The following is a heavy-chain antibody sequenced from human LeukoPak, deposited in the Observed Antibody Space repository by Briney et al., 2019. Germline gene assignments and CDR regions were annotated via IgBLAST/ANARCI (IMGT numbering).Heavy chain of an antibody. CDR2: IRYDGSNK. D-gene: IGHD1-26*01. CDR3: ARAGIVGATGGYYFDY. V-gene: IGHV3-30*02. J-gene: IGHJ4*02. CDR1: GFTFSSYG. Sequence: GGSLRLSCAASGFTFSSYGMHWVRQAPGKGLEWVAFIRYDGSNKYYADSVKGRFTISRDNSKNTLYLQMNSLRAEDTAVYYCARAGIVGATGGYYFDYWGQGTLVTVSS.